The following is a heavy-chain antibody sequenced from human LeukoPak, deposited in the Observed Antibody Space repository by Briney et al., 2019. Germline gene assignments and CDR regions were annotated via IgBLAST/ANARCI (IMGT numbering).Heavy chain of an antibody. Sequence: PGGSLRLSCAASGFTFSSYTMNWVRQAPGKGLEWVSSITRSSNYRYYSDSMKGRSTISRDNAKKSLYLQMNSLRAEDTALYYCARDRMVRGRGYYMDVWGKGTTVTVSS. D-gene: IGHD3-10*01. J-gene: IGHJ6*03. CDR2: ITRSSNYR. CDR1: GFTFSSYT. V-gene: IGHV3-21*04. CDR3: ARDRMVRGRGYYMDV.